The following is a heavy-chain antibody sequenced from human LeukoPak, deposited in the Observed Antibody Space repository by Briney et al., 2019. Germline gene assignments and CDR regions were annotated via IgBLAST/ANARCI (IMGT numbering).Heavy chain of an antibody. CDR1: RFTFSNAW. D-gene: IGHD3-22*01. V-gene: IGHV3-15*01. J-gene: IGHJ1*01. Sequence: GGSLRLPCAASRFTFSNAWMSWVRQAPGKGLEWVGRIKSKTDGGTTDYAAPVNGRFTISRDDSKNTLYLQMNSLKTEDTAVYYCTTDTYDSGVYYPQHWGHGTLVTVSS. CDR2: IKSKTDGGTT. CDR3: TTDTYDSGVYYPQH.